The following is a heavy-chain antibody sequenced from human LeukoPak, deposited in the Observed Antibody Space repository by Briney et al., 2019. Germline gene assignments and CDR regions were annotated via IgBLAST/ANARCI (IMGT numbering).Heavy chain of an antibody. CDR3: ARGCSGSYGRFDY. CDR1: GGSFSGYY. CDR2: INHSGST. J-gene: IGHJ4*02. D-gene: IGHD1-26*01. Sequence: SETLSLTCAVYGGSFSGYYWSWIRQPPGKGLEWIGEINHSGSTNYNPSLKSRVTISVDTSKNQFSLKLSSVTAADTAVYYCARGCSGSYGRFDYWGQGTLVTVSS. V-gene: IGHV4-34*01.